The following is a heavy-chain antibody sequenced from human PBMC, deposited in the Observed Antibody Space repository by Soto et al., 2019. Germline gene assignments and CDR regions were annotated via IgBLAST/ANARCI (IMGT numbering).Heavy chain of an antibody. D-gene: IGHD1-1*01. CDR1: GFTFSDFY. Sequence: ESGGGLVKPGGSLRLSCAASGFTFSDFYMSWIRQAPGKGLEWISYISSGSTNIFYADSVKGRFTVSRDNAKNSVYLQMDNLRAEDTPVYYCARDRNAAGSDYWGQGTLVTVSS. CDR3: ARDRNAAGSDY. V-gene: IGHV3-11*01. J-gene: IGHJ4*02. CDR2: ISSGSTNI.